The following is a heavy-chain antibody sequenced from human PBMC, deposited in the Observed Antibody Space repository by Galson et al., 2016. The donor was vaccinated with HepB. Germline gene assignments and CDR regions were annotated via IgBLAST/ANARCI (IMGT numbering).Heavy chain of an antibody. J-gene: IGHJ5*02. V-gene: IGHV1-2*02. Sequence: SVKVSCKASGYTFTGYYMHWVRQAPGQGLEWMGWINPHTGGTDYAQKFQGRVTMTRDTSITTAYMELSRLRSDDTAIYYCAKDSTFDFWSPYDRFDPWGQGTLVTVSS. CDR1: GYTFTGYY. CDR2: INPHTGGT. CDR3: AKDSTFDFWSPYDRFDP. D-gene: IGHD3-3*01.